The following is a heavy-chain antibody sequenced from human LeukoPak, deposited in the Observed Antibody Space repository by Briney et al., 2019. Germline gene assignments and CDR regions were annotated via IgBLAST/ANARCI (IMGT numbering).Heavy chain of an antibody. Sequence: PGGSLKLSCAASGFTFSSYAMHWVRQAPGKGLEYVSAISSNGGSTYYANSVKGRFTISRDNSKNTLYLQMGSLRAEDMAVYYCARDRLRPRDAFDIWGQGTMVTVSS. D-gene: IGHD2-15*01. V-gene: IGHV3-64*01. CDR3: ARDRLRPRDAFDI. CDR2: ISSNGGST. CDR1: GFTFSSYA. J-gene: IGHJ3*02.